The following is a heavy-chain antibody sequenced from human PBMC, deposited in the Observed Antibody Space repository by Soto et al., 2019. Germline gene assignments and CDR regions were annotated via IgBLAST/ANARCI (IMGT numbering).Heavy chain of an antibody. Sequence: GGSLRLSCAASGFTFSSYGMHWVRQAPGKGLEWVAVISYDGSNKYYADSVKGRFTISRDNSKNTLYLQMNSLRAEDTAVYYCAKERGDSSGYYYYYYGMDVWGQGTTVTVSS. J-gene: IGHJ6*02. CDR2: ISYDGSNK. V-gene: IGHV3-30*18. CDR3: AKERGDSSGYYYYYYGMDV. CDR1: GFTFSSYG. D-gene: IGHD3-22*01.